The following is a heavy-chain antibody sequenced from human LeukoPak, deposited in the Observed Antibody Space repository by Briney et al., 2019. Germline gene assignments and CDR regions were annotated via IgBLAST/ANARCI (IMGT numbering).Heavy chain of an antibody. CDR3: AKVPGGQQLALWYFDL. CDR2: ISGSGGTT. V-gene: IGHV3-23*01. J-gene: IGHJ2*01. CDR1: GFTFSTYA. D-gene: IGHD6-13*01. Sequence: RGSLRLSCAASGFTFSTYAMNWVRQAPGKGLEWVSFISGSGGTTYYADSVKGRFTISRDNSKNTLYLQMSSLRVEDTAVYYCAKVPGGQQLALWYFDLWGRGTLVTVSS.